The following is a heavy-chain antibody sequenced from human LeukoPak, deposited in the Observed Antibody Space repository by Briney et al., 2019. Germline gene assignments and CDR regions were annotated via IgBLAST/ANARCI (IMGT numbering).Heavy chain of an antibody. Sequence: RRSLRLSCAASGLTVSINYISWVLQAAGKGRGWGSSMFTVGSTYYADSVKGRFTISRDNSKNTLYLQMNSLRAEDTAAYYYARDTGANGSGSYYIQDPYYYYGMDVWGQGTTVTVSS. J-gene: IGHJ6*02. D-gene: IGHD3-10*01. CDR1: GLTVSINY. V-gene: IGHV3-53*01. CDR2: MFTVGST. CDR3: ARDTGANGSGSYYIQDPYYYYGMDV.